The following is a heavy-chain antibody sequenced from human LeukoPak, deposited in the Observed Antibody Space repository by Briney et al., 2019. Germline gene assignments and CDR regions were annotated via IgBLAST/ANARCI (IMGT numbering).Heavy chain of an antibody. J-gene: IGHJ4*02. CDR3: ARDSIDYYGLDFDY. CDR1: GFTFSSYE. D-gene: IGHD3-10*01. Sequence: GGSLRLSCAASGFTFSSYEMNWVRQAPGKGLEWVSYISSSGSTIYYAGSVKGRFTISRDNAKNSLYLQMNSLRAEDTAVYYCARDSIDYYGLDFDYWGQGTLVTVSS. V-gene: IGHV3-48*03. CDR2: ISSSGSTI.